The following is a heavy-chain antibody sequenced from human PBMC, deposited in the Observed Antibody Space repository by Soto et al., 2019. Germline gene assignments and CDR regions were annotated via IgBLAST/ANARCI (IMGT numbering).Heavy chain of an antibody. D-gene: IGHD1-26*01. J-gene: IGHJ3*02. Sequence: SETLSLTCAVYGGSFSGYYWSWIRQPPGKGLEWIGEINHSGSTNYNPSLKSRVTISVDTSKNQSSLKLSSVTAADTAVYYCARGIVNFAFDIWGQGTMVTVSS. CDR1: GGSFSGYY. CDR3: ARGIVNFAFDI. V-gene: IGHV4-34*01. CDR2: INHSGST.